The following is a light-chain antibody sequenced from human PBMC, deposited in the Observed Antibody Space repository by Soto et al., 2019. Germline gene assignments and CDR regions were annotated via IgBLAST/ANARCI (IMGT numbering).Light chain of an antibody. J-gene: IGKJ2*01. CDR3: QQSYNLPRT. CDR2: GAS. V-gene: IGKV1-39*01. Sequence: DIQMTQSPSSLSASLGDRVTITCRASQNIGKYLIWYQQKPGKAPNVLIYGASNLQSGVSSRFSGGGFGTDCTLTINSLRSEDFATYYCQQSYNLPRTFGQGTTLETK. CDR1: QNIGKY.